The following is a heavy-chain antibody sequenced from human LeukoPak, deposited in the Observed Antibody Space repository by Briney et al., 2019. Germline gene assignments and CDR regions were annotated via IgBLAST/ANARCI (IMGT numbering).Heavy chain of an antibody. CDR1: GGSISSSSYY. J-gene: IGHJ4*02. V-gene: IGHV4-39*07. CDR3: ARGLAVAAYIHY. CDR2: IYYSGST. D-gene: IGHD2-15*01. Sequence: SETLSLTCTVSGGSISSSSYYWGWFRQPPGKGLGCIGSIYYSGSTYYNPSLKSRVTISVDTSKNQFSLKLSSVTAADTAVYYCARGLAVAAYIHYWGQGTLVTVSS.